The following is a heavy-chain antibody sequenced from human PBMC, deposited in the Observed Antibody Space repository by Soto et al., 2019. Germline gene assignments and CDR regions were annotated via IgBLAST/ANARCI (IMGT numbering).Heavy chain of an antibody. Sequence: EVQLVESGGGLVQPGGSLRLSCAASGFTVSSNYMSWVRQAPGKGLEWVSVIYTGGSTYYADSVKGRFTISRDNSKNTLYLQMNSLRAEDTAVYYCARDSGGSGRFDYGGQGTLVTVSS. CDR3: ARDSGGSGRFDY. CDR1: GFTVSSNY. V-gene: IGHV3-66*01. D-gene: IGHD2-15*01. CDR2: IYTGGST. J-gene: IGHJ4*02.